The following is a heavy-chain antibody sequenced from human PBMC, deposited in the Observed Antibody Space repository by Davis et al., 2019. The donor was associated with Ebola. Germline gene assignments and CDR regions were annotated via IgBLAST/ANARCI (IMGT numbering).Heavy chain of an antibody. J-gene: IGHJ6*04. V-gene: IGHV5-10-1*01. CDR1: GYSFTSYW. D-gene: IGHD2-2*02. CDR2: IDPSDSYT. Sequence: PGGSLRLSCKGSGYSFTSYWISWVRQMPGKGLEWMGRIDPSDSYTNYSPSFQGHVTISADKSISTAYMQWSSLKASDTAMYYCARHAQVPAAISADYRFSDVWGKGTTVTVSS. CDR3: ARHAQVPAAISADYRFSDV.